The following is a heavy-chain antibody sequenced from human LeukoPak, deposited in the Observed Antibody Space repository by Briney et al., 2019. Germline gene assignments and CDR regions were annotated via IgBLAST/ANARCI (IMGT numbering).Heavy chain of an antibody. CDR3: ARVDPYYYDSSGYQDY. CDR2: ISYDGSNK. V-gene: IGHV3-30-3*01. D-gene: IGHD3-22*01. CDR1: GFTFSSYA. Sequence: HPGGSLRLSCAASGFTFSSYAMHWVRQAPGKGLEWVAVISYDGSNKYYADSVKGRFTISRDNSKNTLYLQMNSLRAEDTAVYYCARVDPYYYDSSGYQDYWGQGTLVTVSS. J-gene: IGHJ4*02.